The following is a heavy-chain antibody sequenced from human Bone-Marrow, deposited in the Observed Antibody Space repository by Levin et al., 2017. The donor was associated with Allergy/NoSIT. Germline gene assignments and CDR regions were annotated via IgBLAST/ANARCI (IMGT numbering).Heavy chain of an antibody. D-gene: IGHD6-13*01. CDR1: GFVFSTYS. CDR2: ISSSSRHI. J-gene: IGHJ4*02. V-gene: IGHV3-21*01. Sequence: GESLKISCAASGFVFSTYSMNWVRQAPGKGLEWVSSISSSSRHIYYGDSVKGRFTISRDNAQNSLYLQMNSLRAEDTAVYYCARERGIAAAGTNYFDYWGQGTLVTVSS. CDR3: ARERGIAAAGTNYFDY.